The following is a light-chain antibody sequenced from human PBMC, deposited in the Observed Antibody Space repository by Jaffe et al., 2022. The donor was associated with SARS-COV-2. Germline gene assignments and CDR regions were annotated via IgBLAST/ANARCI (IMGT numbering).Light chain of an antibody. CDR1: RSVASSY. V-gene: IGKV3-20*01. Sequence: EIVLTQSPGTLSLSPGERATLSCRASRSVASSYLAWYQQQPGQAPRLLIYSAFKRATGIPDRFSGSGSGTDFTLTISRLEPEDFAVYYCQQYGSSVWTFGQGSKVEIK. CDR3: QQYGSSVWT. J-gene: IGKJ1*01. CDR2: SAF.